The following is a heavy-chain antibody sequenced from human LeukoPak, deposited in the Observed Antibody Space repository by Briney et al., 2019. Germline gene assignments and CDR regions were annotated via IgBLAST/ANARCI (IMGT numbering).Heavy chain of an antibody. CDR3: ATDLRYGNNFFFQH. CDR1: GFTFSSYG. Sequence: GGSLRLSCAASGFTFSSYGMHWVRQAPGKGLEWVAFIRYDGSNKYYADSVKGRFTISRDNSKNTLYLQMNSLRAEDTAVYYCATDLRYGNNFFFQHWGQGILVTVSS. CDR2: IRYDGSNK. D-gene: IGHD5-18*01. J-gene: IGHJ4*02. V-gene: IGHV3-30*02.